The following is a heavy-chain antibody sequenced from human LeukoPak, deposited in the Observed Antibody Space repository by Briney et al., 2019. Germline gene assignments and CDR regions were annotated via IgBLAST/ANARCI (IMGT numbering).Heavy chain of an antibody. CDR1: GFTFSSYS. Sequence: GGSLRLSCAASGFTFSSYSMSWVRQAPGKGLEWVSVIYSGGSTYYADSVKGRFTISRDNAKNSLYLQMNSLRAEDTAVYYCARDREPGRSLGITMIVVVTVNNWFDPWGQGTLVTVSS. CDR2: IYSGGST. J-gene: IGHJ5*02. CDR3: ARDREPGRSLGITMIVVVTVNNWFDP. D-gene: IGHD3-22*01. V-gene: IGHV3-66*01.